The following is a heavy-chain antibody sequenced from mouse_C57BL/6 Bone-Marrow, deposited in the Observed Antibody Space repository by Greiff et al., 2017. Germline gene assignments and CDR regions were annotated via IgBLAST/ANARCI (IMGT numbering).Heavy chain of an antibody. J-gene: IGHJ3*01. CDR3: ARGDYDYSWFAY. CDR1: GYTFTSYW. D-gene: IGHD2-4*01. CDR2: IYPGSGST. V-gene: IGHV1-55*01. Sequence: QVQLQQPGAELVKPGASVKMSCKASGYTFTSYWITWVKQRPGQGLEWIGDIYPGSGSTNYNEKFKSKDTLTVDTSSSTAYMQLSSLTSEDSAVYYCARGDYDYSWFAYWGQGTLVTVSA.